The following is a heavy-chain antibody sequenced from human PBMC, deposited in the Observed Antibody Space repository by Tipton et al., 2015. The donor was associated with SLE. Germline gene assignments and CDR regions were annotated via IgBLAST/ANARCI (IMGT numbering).Heavy chain of an antibody. CDR3: ARVPTDYGDHHFDY. J-gene: IGHJ4*02. CDR1: GGSFSGYY. V-gene: IGHV4-34*01. D-gene: IGHD4-17*01. CDR2: INHSGST. Sequence: TLSLTCAVYGGSFSGYYWSWIRQPPGKGLEWIGEINHSGSTNYNPSLKSRVTISVDTSKNQFSLKLSSVTAADTAVYYCARVPTDYGDHHFDYGGQGTLVTVSS.